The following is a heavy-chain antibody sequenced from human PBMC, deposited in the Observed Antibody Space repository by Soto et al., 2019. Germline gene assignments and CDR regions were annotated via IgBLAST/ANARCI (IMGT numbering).Heavy chain of an antibody. CDR3: ARDSPDWNYRPLYGMDV. J-gene: IGHJ6*02. V-gene: IGHV1-69*13. CDR2: IIPIFGTA. D-gene: IGHD1-7*01. Sequence: SVKVSCKASGGTFSSYAISWVRQAPGQGLEWMGGIIPIFGTANYAQKFQGRVTITADESTSTAYMELSSLRSEDTAVYYCARDSPDWNYRPLYGMDVWGQGTTVTVSS. CDR1: GGTFSSYA.